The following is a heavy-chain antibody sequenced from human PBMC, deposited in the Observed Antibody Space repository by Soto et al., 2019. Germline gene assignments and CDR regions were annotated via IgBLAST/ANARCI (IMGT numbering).Heavy chain of an antibody. Sequence: ASVKVSCKASGGTFSSYAISWVRQAPGQGLEWMGGIIPIFGTANYAQKFQGRVTITADESTSTAYMELSSLRSEDTAVYYCARATEYRGNSYYYYGIDVWGQGTTVTVYS. D-gene: IGHD2-21*02. CDR2: IIPIFGTA. CDR1: GGTFSSYA. J-gene: IGHJ6*02. V-gene: IGHV1-69*13. CDR3: ARATEYRGNSYYYYGIDV.